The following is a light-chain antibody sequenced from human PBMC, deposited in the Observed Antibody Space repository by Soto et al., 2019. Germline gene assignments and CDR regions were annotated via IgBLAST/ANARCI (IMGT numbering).Light chain of an antibody. J-gene: IGLJ1*01. CDR2: EVS. V-gene: IGLV2-14*01. Sequence: QSALTQPASVSGSPGQSITISCTGTSIDVGGYNYVSWYQQHPGKAPKLMIYEVSNRPSGVSNRFSGSKSGNTASLTISGLQAEDEADYYCSSYTSSSTRVFXTGTKVTVL. CDR3: SSYTSSSTRV. CDR1: SIDVGGYNY.